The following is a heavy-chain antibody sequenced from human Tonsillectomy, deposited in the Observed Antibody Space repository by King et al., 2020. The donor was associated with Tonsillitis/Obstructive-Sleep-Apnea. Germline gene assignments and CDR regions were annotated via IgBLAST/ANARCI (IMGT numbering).Heavy chain of an antibody. CDR3: AKGGDCSGGSCPADY. D-gene: IGHD2-15*01. CDR1: GFTFSSYA. CDR2: ISGSGGNT. V-gene: IGHV3-23*04. Sequence: VQLVESGGGLVQPGGSLRLSCAASGFTFSSYAMSWVRQAPGRGLEWVSDISGSGGNTYYADSVKGRFTISRDNSKNTLYLQMNSLRAEDTAVYYCAKGGDCSGGSCPADYWGQGTLVTVSS. J-gene: IGHJ4*02.